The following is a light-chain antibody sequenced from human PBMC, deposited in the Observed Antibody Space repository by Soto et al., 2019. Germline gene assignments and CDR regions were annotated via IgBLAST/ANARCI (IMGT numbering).Light chain of an antibody. CDR3: QQRSNWPLT. CDR2: DAS. CDR1: QSVSSY. V-gene: IGKV3-11*01. Sequence: EIVLTQSPATLSLSPGERATLSCRASQSVSSYLAWYKQKPGQAPRLLIYDASNRATGIPARFSGSGSGTDFTLTISSLEPEDFAVYCCQQRSNWPLTFVGGTKVEIK. J-gene: IGKJ4*01.